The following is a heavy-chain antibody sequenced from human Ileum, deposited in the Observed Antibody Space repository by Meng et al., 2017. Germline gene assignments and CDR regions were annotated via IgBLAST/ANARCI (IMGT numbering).Heavy chain of an antibody. V-gene: IGHV3-66*04. CDR3: ARPPASGWDVV. J-gene: IGHJ4*02. Sequence: QRVESGGGVVQPGGSLRLSCTASGFTVSGNYMIWVRQAPGKGLEWVSLIYSGGRTHYADSVKGRFTISRDNSKNTLYPQMHSLTAEDTAIYYCARPPASGWDVVWGQGTLVTVSS. CDR1: GFTVSGNY. D-gene: IGHD6-19*01. CDR2: IYSGGRT.